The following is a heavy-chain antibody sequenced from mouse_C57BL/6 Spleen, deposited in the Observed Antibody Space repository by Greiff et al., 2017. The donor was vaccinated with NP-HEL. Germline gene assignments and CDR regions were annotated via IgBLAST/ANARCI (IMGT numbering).Heavy chain of an antibody. CDR1: GFTFSSYA. J-gene: IGHJ2*01. CDR3: ARGGITTVVAGFDY. CDR2: ISDGGSYT. D-gene: IGHD1-1*01. V-gene: IGHV5-4*03. Sequence: EVKLVESGGGLVKPGGSLKLSCAASGFTFSSYAMSWVRQTPEKRLEWVATISDGGSYTYYPDNVKGRFTISRDNAKNNLYLQMSHLKSEDTAMYYCARGGITTVVAGFDYWGQGTTLTVSS.